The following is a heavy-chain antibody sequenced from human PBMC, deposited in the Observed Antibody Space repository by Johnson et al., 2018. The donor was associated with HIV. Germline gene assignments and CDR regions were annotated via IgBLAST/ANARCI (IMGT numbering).Heavy chain of an antibody. J-gene: IGHJ3*02. V-gene: IGHV3-66*01. Sequence: VQLVESGGGVVQPGRSLRLSCAASGFTVSNKYMSWVRQAPGKGPEWVSVIYSGGSTYYADSVKGRFTISRDNSKNTLYLQLDNLRAEDSAVYYCARDGSYSSPLDAFDIWGQGTVVTVSS. D-gene: IGHD6-13*01. CDR2: IYSGGST. CDR1: GFTVSNKY. CDR3: ARDGSYSSPLDAFDI.